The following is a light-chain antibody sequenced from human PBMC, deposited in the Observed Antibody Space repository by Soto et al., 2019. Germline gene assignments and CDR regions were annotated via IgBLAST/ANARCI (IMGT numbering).Light chain of an antibody. CDR2: EAS. CDR3: FSYAGNSLNYV. CDR1: SSDVVSYNL. J-gene: IGLJ1*01. V-gene: IGLV2-23*01. Sequence: QSVLTQPASVSGSPGQSITLSCTGPSSDVVSYNLVSWYQQHPGKALKLMIYEASKRPSGISNRFSGSKSGNAASLTISGLQAEDEADYYCFSYAGNSLNYVFGTGTKVTVL.